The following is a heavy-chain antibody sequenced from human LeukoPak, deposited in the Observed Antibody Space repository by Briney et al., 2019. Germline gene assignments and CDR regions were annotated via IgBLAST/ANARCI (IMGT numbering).Heavy chain of an antibody. CDR2: ISGGGGTT. CDR1: GFTFSSYA. V-gene: IGHV3-23*01. Sequence: HPGGSLRLSCAASGFTFSSYAMSWVRQAPGKGLEWVSAISGGGGTTYYADSVKGRFTISRDNSKNTLYLQMNSLRAGDTAVYYCAKDRRLRGNVVVVPAAKYYFDYWGQGTLVTVSS. J-gene: IGHJ4*02. CDR3: AKDRRLRGNVVVVPAAKYYFDY. D-gene: IGHD2-2*01.